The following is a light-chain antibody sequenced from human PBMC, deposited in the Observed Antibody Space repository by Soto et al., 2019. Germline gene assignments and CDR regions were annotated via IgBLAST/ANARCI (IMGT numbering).Light chain of an antibody. J-gene: IGLJ1*01. CDR1: NSNIGNNY. V-gene: IGLV1-51*01. CDR2: DNN. Sequence: QSVLTQPPSVSAAPGQRVTISCSGSNSNIGNNYVSWYQQLPGTAPKLLIYDNNKRPSGIPDRFSGSKSGTSATLDITGIQTGEEADYYCGTRDSSRIGYVFGTGTKVTV. CDR3: GTRDSSRIGYV.